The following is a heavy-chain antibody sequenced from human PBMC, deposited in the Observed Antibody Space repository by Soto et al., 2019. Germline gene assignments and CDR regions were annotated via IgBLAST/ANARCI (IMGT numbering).Heavy chain of an antibody. J-gene: IGHJ6*02. Sequence: EVQLLESGGGLVQPGGSLRLSCAASGFTFSSYAMTWVRQAPGKGLEWVSATSGSGGSTYYADSVKGRFTISRDNSKNTLYLQMNSLRPEDTGLYYCARVTPGNNLYYFSGLDVWGQGTSVTVSS. D-gene: IGHD1-1*01. CDR1: GFTFSSYA. CDR2: TSGSGGST. V-gene: IGHV3-23*01. CDR3: ARVTPGNNLYYFSGLDV.